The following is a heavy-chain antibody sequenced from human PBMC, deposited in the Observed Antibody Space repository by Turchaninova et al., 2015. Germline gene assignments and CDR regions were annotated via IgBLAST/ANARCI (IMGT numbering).Heavy chain of an antibody. CDR2: TYYRSKWYN. J-gene: IGHJ3*02. Sequence: VHLQQSGPGLVNTAKTLPRTVGLAGDSVASNSAAWNWIRHTPSRCLEWLGRTYYRSKWYNDYAVSVKSRITINPDTSKNQFSLQLNSVTPEDTAVYYCARDLGPVGAFDIWGQGTMVTVSS. CDR1: GDSVASNSAA. D-gene: IGHD1-26*01. CDR3: ARDLGPVGAFDI. V-gene: IGHV6-1*01.